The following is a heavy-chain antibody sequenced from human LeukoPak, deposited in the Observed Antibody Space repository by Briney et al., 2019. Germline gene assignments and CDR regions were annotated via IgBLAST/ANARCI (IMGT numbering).Heavy chain of an antibody. Sequence: ASVKVSCKASGGTFSSYAISWVRQAPGQGLEWMGKINFSGGSTTYAQKFQGRVTMTRDTSTSTVYMELSSLRSEDTAVYYCARDYVDDIPMIKDYWGQGTLVTVSS. D-gene: IGHD2-8*01. J-gene: IGHJ4*02. CDR2: INFSGGST. CDR3: ARDYVDDIPMIKDY. CDR1: GGTFSSYA. V-gene: IGHV1-46*01.